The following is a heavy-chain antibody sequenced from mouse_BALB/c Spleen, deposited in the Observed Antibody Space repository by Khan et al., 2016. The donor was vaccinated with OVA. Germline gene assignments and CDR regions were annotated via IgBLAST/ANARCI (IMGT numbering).Heavy chain of an antibody. CDR2: IFPNNGGT. V-gene: IGHV1-18*01. CDR1: GYPFTDYN. Sequence: VRLQQSGPELVKPGASVKIPCKASGYPFTDYNLAWVKQSHGRGLVWIGDIFPNNGGTVYNEKFKGRATLTVVKSSSTAFMELRSLTSEDTAVYYCARHGYGGFAYWGQGTLVTVSA. CDR3: ARHGYGGFAY. J-gene: IGHJ3*01. D-gene: IGHD2-2*01.